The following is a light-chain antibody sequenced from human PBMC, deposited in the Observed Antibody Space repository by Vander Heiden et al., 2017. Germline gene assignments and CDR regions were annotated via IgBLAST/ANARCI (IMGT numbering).Light chain of an antibody. CDR2: DAS. Sequence: DIVLTQPPATLSLSPGERATLSCRASQSVSSYLAWYQQKPGRAPRLLIYDASNRATGIPARFSGSGSGTDFTLTISSLEPEDFAVYYCQQRCNWLWTFGQGTKVEIK. J-gene: IGKJ1*01. CDR3: QQRCNWLWT. V-gene: IGKV3-11*01. CDR1: QSVSSY.